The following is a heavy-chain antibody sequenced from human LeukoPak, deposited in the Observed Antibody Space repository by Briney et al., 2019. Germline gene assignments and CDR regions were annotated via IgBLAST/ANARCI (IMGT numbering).Heavy chain of an antibody. Sequence: ASVKVSCKASGYTFTSYYMHWVRQAPGQALEWMGIINPSGGSTSYAQKFQGRVTMTRDTSTSTVYMELSSLRSEDTAVYYCARIDPAAYFDYWGQGTLVTVSS. CDR2: INPSGGST. V-gene: IGHV1-46*03. CDR1: GYTFTSYY. CDR3: ARIDPAAYFDY. J-gene: IGHJ4*02. D-gene: IGHD6-13*01.